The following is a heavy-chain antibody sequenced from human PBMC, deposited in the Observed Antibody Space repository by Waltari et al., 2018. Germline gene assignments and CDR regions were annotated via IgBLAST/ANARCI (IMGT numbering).Heavy chain of an antibody. D-gene: IGHD4-17*01. CDR2: SYSGGSST. J-gene: IGHJ4*02. Sequence: EVQLLESGGGLVQPGGSLRLSCAASGFTFSSYAMSWVRKAPGRGLEWVSVSYSGGSSTYYADSVKGRFTISRDKSKITLDLQMNSLRAEDTAVYYCAKVGDYGDSQRWGYFDYWGQGTLVTVSS. CDR3: AKVGDYGDSQRWGYFDY. V-gene: IGHV3-23*03. CDR1: GFTFSSYA.